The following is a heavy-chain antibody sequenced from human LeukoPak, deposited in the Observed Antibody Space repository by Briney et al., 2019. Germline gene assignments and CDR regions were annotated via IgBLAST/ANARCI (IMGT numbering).Heavy chain of an antibody. D-gene: IGHD2-2*01. CDR1: GGSISSGDYY. V-gene: IGHV4-30-4*08. J-gene: IGHJ5*02. CDR3: ARVAVVPAAIGP. CDR2: IYYSGST. Sequence: SETLSVNCTVSGGSISSGDYYWSWIRQPPGKGLEWIGYIYYSGSTYYNPSLKSRVTISVDTSKNQFSLKLSSVTAADTAVYYCARVAVVPAAIGPWGQGTLVTVSS.